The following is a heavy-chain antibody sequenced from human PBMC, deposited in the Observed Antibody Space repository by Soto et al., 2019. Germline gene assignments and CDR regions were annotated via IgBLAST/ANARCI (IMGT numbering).Heavy chain of an antibody. CDR3: VRQGIDYLHGLVDV. D-gene: IGHD4-17*01. CDR2: VYYTGDT. Sequence: VQLQQSGPRLVKTSETLSLTCTVSSGPDRSHNWGWIRQPPGRGLEWIGSVYYTGDTAYNPSLRGRVTISADTSTNDISLTLNTVTAADTAVYYCVRQGIDYLHGLVDVWGPGTTVSVSS. V-gene: IGHV4-59*08. J-gene: IGHJ6*02. CDR1: SGPDRSHN.